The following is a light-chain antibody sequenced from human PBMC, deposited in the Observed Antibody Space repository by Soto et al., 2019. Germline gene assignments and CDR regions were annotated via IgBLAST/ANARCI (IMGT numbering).Light chain of an antibody. V-gene: IGKV1-5*01. CDR2: AAS. CDR3: KHSDCYSEA. J-gene: IGKJ1*01. CDR1: QSISSW. Sequence: IQVSHSLSTVSSSVRDRVTITCRASQSISSWLAWYQQKPGKAPKLLIYAASTLQSGVPSRFSGSGSGTEFTLTISSLQPDDVATYYCKHSDCYSEASGQLGKVDIK.